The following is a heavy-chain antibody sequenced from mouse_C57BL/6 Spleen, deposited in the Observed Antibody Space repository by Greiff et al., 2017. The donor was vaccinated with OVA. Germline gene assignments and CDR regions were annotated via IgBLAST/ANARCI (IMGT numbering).Heavy chain of an antibody. D-gene: IGHD4-1*01. V-gene: IGHV1-19*01. CDR3: ERKLGDPYAMDY. CDR2: INPYNGGT. Sequence: EVQLQQSGPVLVKPGASVKMSCKASGYTFTDYYMNWVKQSHGKSLEWIGVINPYNGGTSYNQKFKGKATLTVDKSSSTAYMELNSLTSEDSAVYDCERKLGDPYAMDYWGQGTSVTVSS. CDR1: GYTFTDYY. J-gene: IGHJ4*01.